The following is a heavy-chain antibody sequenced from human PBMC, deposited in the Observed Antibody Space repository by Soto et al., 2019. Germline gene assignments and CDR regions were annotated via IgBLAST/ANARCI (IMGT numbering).Heavy chain of an antibody. CDR2: IIPIFGTA. D-gene: IGHD1-26*01. V-gene: IGHV1-69*13. Sequence: GASVKVSCKASGGTFSSYAISWVRQAPGQGLEWMGGIIPIFGTANYAQKFQGRVTITADESTSTAYMELSSLRSEDTAVYYCAADPDSGSYAGYDYWGQGTLVTVSS. CDR1: GGTFSSYA. CDR3: AADPDSGSYAGYDY. J-gene: IGHJ4*02.